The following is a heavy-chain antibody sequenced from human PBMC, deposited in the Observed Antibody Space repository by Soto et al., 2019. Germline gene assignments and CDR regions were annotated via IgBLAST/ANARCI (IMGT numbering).Heavy chain of an antibody. CDR2: INPSGGST. V-gene: IGHV1-46*01. D-gene: IGHD2-2*01. CDR1: GYTFTSYY. J-gene: IGHJ6*02. Sequence: ASVKVSCKASGYTFTSYYMHWVRQAPGQGLEWMGIINPSGGSTSYAQKFQGRVTMTRDTSTSTVYMELSSLRSEDTAVYYCASCIVVVPAAIPPEDCYYYGMDVWGQGTTVTVSS. CDR3: ASCIVVVPAAIPPEDCYYYGMDV.